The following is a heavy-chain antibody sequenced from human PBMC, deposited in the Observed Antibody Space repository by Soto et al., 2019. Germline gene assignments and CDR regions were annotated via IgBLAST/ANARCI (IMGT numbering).Heavy chain of an antibody. D-gene: IGHD6-6*01. Sequence: ASVKVSCKTSGYTFANYGITWVRESAGQGLEWMGWIDTYNGHTDYAQNLQGRVTMTTDKSTTTAYMELRSLRPDDTAVYFCARGSPQYRSSSFDSWGQGTLVTVSS. CDR1: GYTFANYG. CDR2: IDTYNGHT. V-gene: IGHV1-18*04. CDR3: ARGSPQYRSSSFDS. J-gene: IGHJ4*02.